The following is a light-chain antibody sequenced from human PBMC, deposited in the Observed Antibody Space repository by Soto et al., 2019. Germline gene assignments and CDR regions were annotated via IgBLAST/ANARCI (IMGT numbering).Light chain of an antibody. V-gene: IGKV1-5*03. J-gene: IGKJ1*01. CDR1: QTISTW. CDR2: KAS. CDR3: QQYSPYQAT. Sequence: DIQITHSPSTLSASVGDRVAITCRASQTISTWLAWYQQKPGKAPNLLIYKASSLESGVPSRFSGSGSGTEFTLTISSLQPDDFAAYYCQQYSPYQATFGQGTKVDIK.